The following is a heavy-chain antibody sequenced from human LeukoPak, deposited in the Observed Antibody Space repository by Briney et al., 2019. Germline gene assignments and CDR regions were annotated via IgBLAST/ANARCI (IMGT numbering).Heavy chain of an antibody. V-gene: IGHV4-59*01. D-gene: IGHD4-23*01. Sequence: PSETLSLTCTVSGGSISSYYWSWIRQPPGKGLEWIGYIYYSGSTNYNPSLKSRVTISVDTSKNQFSLKLSSVTAADTAVYYCARAGYGGAWDNWFDPWGQGTLVTVSS. CDR1: GGSISSYY. CDR2: IYYSGST. CDR3: ARAGYGGAWDNWFDP. J-gene: IGHJ5*02.